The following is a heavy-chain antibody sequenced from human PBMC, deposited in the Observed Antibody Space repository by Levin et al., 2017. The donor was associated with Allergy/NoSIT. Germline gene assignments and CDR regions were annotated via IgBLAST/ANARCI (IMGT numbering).Heavy chain of an antibody. Sequence: PGESLKISCEASGFTFTDYYMTWIRRAPGMGLEWVSYISSSGTIIYYADSVKGRFTISRDNAKNSLYLQMNSLRAVDTAVYYCARVTRCGGDCYFLDSWGQGVLVTVSS. CDR1: GFTFTDYY. CDR2: ISSSGTII. J-gene: IGHJ4*02. D-gene: IGHD2-21*02. CDR3: ARVTRCGGDCYFLDS. V-gene: IGHV3-11*01.